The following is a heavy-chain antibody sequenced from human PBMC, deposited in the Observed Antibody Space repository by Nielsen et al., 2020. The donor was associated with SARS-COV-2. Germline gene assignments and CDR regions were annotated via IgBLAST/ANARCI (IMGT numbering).Heavy chain of an antibody. Sequence: SETLSLTCTVSGGSISRYYWSWIRQPPGKGLEWIAYIYYSGATNYNPSLKSRVTISADTSKNQCSLKLRSVTAADTAVYYCAREYSSSPSAFDIWGQGTMVTVSS. CDR3: AREYSSSPSAFDI. J-gene: IGHJ3*02. CDR1: GGSISRYY. D-gene: IGHD6-6*01. CDR2: IYYSGAT. V-gene: IGHV4-59*01.